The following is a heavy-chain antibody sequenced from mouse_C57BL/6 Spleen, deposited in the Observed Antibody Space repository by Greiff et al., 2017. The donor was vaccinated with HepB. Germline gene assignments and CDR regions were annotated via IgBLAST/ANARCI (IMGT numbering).Heavy chain of an antibody. Sequence: VQLQQSGAELVRPGASVKLSCKASGYTFTDYYINWVKQRPGQGLEWIARIYPGSGNTYYNEKFKGKATLTAEKSSSTAYMQLSSLTSEDSAVYFCARSYDGYYRYFDVWGTGTTVTVSS. CDR2: IYPGSGNT. CDR1: GYTFTDYY. CDR3: ARSYDGYYRYFDV. V-gene: IGHV1-76*01. D-gene: IGHD2-3*01. J-gene: IGHJ1*03.